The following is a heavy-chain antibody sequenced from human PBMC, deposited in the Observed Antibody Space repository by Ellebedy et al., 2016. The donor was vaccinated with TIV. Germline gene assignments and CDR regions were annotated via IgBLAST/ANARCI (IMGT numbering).Heavy chain of an antibody. V-gene: IGHV3-23*01. CDR3: ALESLVGGMDV. J-gene: IGHJ6*03. Sequence: GGSLRLSCAASDSTFDNFALSWVRQAPGKGLEWVAVIGGRAETTYYADSVKGRFIISKDRSRATVHLQMNSLSAEDSAVYYCALESLVGGMDVWGRGTTVTVSS. CDR2: IGGRAETT. CDR1: DSTFDNFA. D-gene: IGHD3-10*01.